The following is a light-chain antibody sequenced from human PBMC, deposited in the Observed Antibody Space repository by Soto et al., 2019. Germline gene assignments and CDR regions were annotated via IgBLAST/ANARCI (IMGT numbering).Light chain of an antibody. CDR2: DAS. V-gene: IGKV3-11*01. J-gene: IGKJ1*01. CDR3: QQGRM. Sequence: DIVLTQSPVTLSLSPGERATLSCRASHSINTFLAWYQQKPGQAPRLLIYDASDRATGIPDRFSGSGSGTDFTLTISSLWPEDFAVYYCQQGRMLGQGTKVDIK. CDR1: HSINTF.